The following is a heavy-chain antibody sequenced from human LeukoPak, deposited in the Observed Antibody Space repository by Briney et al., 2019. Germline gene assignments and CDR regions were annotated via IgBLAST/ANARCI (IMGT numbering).Heavy chain of an antibody. D-gene: IGHD3-3*01. J-gene: IGHJ4*02. Sequence: PGGSLRLSCAASGFTFSSYGMHWVRQAPGKGLEWVAFIRYDGSNKYYADSVKGRFTISRDNSKNTLYLQMNSLRAEDTAVYYCASSYYDFWSGSHWGQGTLVTVSS. CDR1: GFTFSSYG. CDR3: ASSYYDFWSGSH. CDR2: IRYDGSNK. V-gene: IGHV3-30*02.